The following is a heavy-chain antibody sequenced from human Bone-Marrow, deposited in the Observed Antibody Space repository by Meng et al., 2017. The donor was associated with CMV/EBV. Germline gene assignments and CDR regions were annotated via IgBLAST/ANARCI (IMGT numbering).Heavy chain of an antibody. D-gene: IGHD2-21*01. V-gene: IGHV3-30*02. CDR3: AKLPDAGENYYYYYAMDV. CDR2: IPYDGSNT. Sequence: GESLKISCSASGFTFSDYYMSWIRQAPGKGLEWVAFIPYDGSNTHSGDSVKGRFIISRDNSRNTLFLQMNSLRPEDTAVYYCAKLPDAGENYYYYYAMDVWGQGTTVTVSS. CDR1: GFTFSDYY. J-gene: IGHJ6*02.